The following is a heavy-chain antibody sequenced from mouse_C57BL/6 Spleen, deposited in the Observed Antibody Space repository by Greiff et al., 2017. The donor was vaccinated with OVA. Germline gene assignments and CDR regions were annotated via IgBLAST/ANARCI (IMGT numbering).Heavy chain of an antibody. D-gene: IGHD2-3*01. CDR3: AKDGYPFDY. CDR1: GFTFSDYG. Sequence: EVKLVESGGGLVKPGGSLKLSCAASGFTFSDYGMHWVRQAPETGLEWVAYISSGSSTIYYADTVKGRFTISRDNAKNTLFLQMTSLRSEDTAMYYCAKDGYPFDYWGQGTTLTVSS. J-gene: IGHJ2*01. CDR2: ISSGSSTI. V-gene: IGHV5-17*01.